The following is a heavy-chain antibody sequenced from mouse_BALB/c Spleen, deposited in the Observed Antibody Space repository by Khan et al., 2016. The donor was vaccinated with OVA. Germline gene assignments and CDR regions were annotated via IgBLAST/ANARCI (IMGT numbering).Heavy chain of an antibody. V-gene: IGHV5-9-3*01. CDR2: INTGGDYI. CDR1: GFTFSTYA. Sequence: VELVESGGDLVKPGGSLKLSCAASGFTFSTYAMSWVRRTPDKRLEWVASINTGGDYIYYPDSVKGRFTISRDNVKNTLYLQMSSLRSEDTAMYYCARHNYGPFAYWGQGTLVTVSS. J-gene: IGHJ3*01. D-gene: IGHD1-1*01. CDR3: ARHNYGPFAY.